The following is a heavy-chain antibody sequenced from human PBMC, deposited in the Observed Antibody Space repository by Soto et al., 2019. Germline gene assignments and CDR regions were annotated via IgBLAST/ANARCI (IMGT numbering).Heavy chain of an antibody. V-gene: IGHV4-4*02. CDR3: ARSEATALDY. CDR1: GDSMSSSNW. Sequence: QVQLLESGPGLLKPSGTLSLTCTVSGDSMSSSNWWNWVRQPPGKGLEWIAEAHHSGRTNYNPSLKSRVTISVDRSQNHFSLQLTAVTAADTAVYYCARSEATALDYWGQGTLVTVSS. J-gene: IGHJ4*02. CDR2: AHHSGRT.